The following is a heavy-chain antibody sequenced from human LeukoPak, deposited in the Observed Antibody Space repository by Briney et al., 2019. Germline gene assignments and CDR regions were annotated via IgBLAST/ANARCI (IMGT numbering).Heavy chain of an antibody. Sequence: GGSLRLSCAVSGFTFSNAWMSWVRQAPGKGLEWVGRIKSKANGGATDYAAPVKGRFTISRDDSKNTLYLQMNSLKTEDTAVYYCPPPPSSFDYWAQGPLVTVSS. J-gene: IGHJ4*02. CDR2: IKSKANGGAT. CDR3: PPPPSSFDY. CDR1: GFTFSNAW. V-gene: IGHV3-15*01.